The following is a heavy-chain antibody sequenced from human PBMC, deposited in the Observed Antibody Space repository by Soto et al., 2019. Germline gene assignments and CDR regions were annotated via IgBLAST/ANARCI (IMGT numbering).Heavy chain of an antibody. CDR3: AREMSSGWSGWFDP. CDR1: GYTFSSYG. V-gene: IGHV1-18*01. Sequence: ASVKVSCKASGYTFSSYGISWVRQAPGQGLEWMGWISAYNGNTNYAQKLQGRVTMTTDTSTSTAYMELRSLRSDDTAVYYCAREMSSGWSGWFDPWGQGTLVTVPQ. J-gene: IGHJ5*02. D-gene: IGHD6-19*01. CDR2: ISAYNGNT.